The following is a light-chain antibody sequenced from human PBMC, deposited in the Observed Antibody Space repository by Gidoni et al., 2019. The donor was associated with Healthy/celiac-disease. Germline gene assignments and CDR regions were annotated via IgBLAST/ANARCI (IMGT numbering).Light chain of an antibody. CDR1: QSISSY. CDR2: AAS. Sequence: DIQKTQSPSSLSASVGDRVTITCRASQSISSYLNWYQQKPGKAPKLLIYAASSLQSGVPSRFSGSGSGTDFTLTISSLQPEDFATYYCQQSYSTPLTFGGGTKVEIK. CDR3: QQSYSTPLT. J-gene: IGKJ4*01. V-gene: IGKV1-39*01.